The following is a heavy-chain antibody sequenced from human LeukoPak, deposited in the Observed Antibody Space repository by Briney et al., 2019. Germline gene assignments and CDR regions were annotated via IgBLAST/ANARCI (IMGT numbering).Heavy chain of an antibody. Sequence: PGGSLRLSCAASGFTFDDYAMHWVRQAPGKGLEWVSGISWNSGSIGYADSVKGRFTTSRDNAKNSLYLQMNSLRAEDTALYYCAKDSTRPGGQWPHPLGDWGQGTLVAVSS. J-gene: IGHJ4*02. CDR3: AKDSTRPGGQWPHPLGD. V-gene: IGHV3-9*01. D-gene: IGHD6-19*01. CDR1: GFTFDDYA. CDR2: ISWNSGSI.